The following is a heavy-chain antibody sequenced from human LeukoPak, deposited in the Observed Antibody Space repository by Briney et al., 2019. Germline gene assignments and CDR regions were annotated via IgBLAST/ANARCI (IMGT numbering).Heavy chain of an antibody. CDR3: AKDRTYDYGTYDAFDI. CDR2: ISTDGGTT. D-gene: IGHD4-17*01. CDR1: GFTFSSYA. V-gene: IGHV3-64*01. Sequence: PGGSLRLSCAASGFTFSSYAMHWVRQAPGKGLEHVSAISTDGGTTYYANSVKGRFTISRDNSKNTLHLQMGSLRAEDMAVYYCAKDRTYDYGTYDAFDIWGPGTMVTVSS. J-gene: IGHJ3*02.